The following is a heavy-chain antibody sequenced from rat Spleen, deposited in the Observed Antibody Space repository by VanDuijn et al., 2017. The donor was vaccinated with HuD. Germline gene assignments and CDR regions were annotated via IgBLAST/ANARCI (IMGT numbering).Heavy chain of an antibody. J-gene: IGHJ3*01. Sequence: EVQLVESGGGLVQPGRSLKLSCVASGFTFNNYWMTWIRQAPGKGLEWVASIPNNGGTTYYPDSLKGRFTISRDNAKSTLYLQMDSLRSEDTATYYCARPSYGYPFAYWGQGTLVTVSS. CDR3: ARPSYGYPFAY. CDR1: GFTFNNYW. CDR2: IPNNGGTT. V-gene: IGHV5-31*01. D-gene: IGHD1-7*01.